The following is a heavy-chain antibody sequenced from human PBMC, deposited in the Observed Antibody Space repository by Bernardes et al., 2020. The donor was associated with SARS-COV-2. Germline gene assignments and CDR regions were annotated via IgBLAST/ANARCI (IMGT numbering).Heavy chain of an antibody. CDR3: ATVKGACGGDCNLGYIDY. CDR2: VSGSGRTT. D-gene: IGHD2-21*02. V-gene: IGHV3-23*01. Sequence: GGSLRLSCAASGFSFSTYAMTWVRQAPGKGLEWVSVVSGSGRTTSYADSVKGRFTISRDDSKNTLYLQMSSLRVEDTAIYYCATVKGACGGDCNLGYIDYWGQGNLVTVSS. J-gene: IGHJ4*02. CDR1: GFSFSTYA.